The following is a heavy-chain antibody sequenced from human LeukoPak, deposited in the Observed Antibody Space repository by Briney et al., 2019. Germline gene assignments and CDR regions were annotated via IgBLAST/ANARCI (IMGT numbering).Heavy chain of an antibody. D-gene: IGHD4-17*01. CDR3: AKSRMTTMTHAGMDV. CDR2: IRSDGSNR. CDR1: GFTFSSYG. V-gene: IGHV3-30*02. J-gene: IGHJ6*04. Sequence: GGSLRLSCAASGFTFSSYGMHWVRQAPGKGLEWVAFIRSDGSNRYYADSVKGRFTISRDNSKNTLYLQMNSLRAEDTAVYYCAKSRMTTMTHAGMDVWGKGTTVTISS.